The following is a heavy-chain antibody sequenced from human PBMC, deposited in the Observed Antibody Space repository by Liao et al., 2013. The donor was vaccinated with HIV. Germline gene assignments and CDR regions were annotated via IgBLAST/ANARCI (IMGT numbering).Heavy chain of an antibody. D-gene: IGHD6-19*01. Sequence: QVQLRESGPGLVKPSQTLSLTCTVSGGSISSGSYYWSWIRQPAGKGLEWIGRIYTSGSTNYNPSLKSRVTISVDTSKNQFSLKLSSVTAADTAVYYCARDHSAWYTFYYYMDVWGKGTTVTVS. J-gene: IGHJ6*03. V-gene: IGHV4-61*02. CDR3: ARDHSAWYTFYYYMDV. CDR1: GGSISSGSYY. CDR2: IYTSGST.